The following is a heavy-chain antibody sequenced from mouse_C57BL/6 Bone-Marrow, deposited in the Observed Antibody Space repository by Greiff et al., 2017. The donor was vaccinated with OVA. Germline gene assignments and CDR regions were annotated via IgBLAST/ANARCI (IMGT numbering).Heavy chain of an antibody. D-gene: IGHD5-5*01. CDR3: ARNYLYYYAMDY. CDR1: GFSLTSYG. J-gene: IGHJ4*01. CDR2: IWSGGST. V-gene: IGHV2-2*01. Sequence: VKVVESGPGLVQPSQSLSITCTVSGFSLTSYGVHWVRQSPGKGLEWLGVIWSGGSTDYNAAFISRLSISKDNSKSQVFFKMNSLQADDTAIYYCARNYLYYYAMDYWGQGTSVTVSS.